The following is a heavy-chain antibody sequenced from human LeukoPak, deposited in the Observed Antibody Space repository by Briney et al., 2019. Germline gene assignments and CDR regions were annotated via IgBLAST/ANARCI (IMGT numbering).Heavy chain of an antibody. J-gene: IGHJ4*02. D-gene: IGHD3-22*01. V-gene: IGHV1-2*02. CDR2: INPNSGGT. Sequence: ASVKVSCKASGYTFTGYYMHWVRQAPGQGLEWMGWINPNSGGTNYAQKFQGRVTMTRDTSISTAYMELSRLRSDDTAVYYCARGMPVGGYDSSGYPNDYWGQGTLVTVSS. CDR1: GYTFTGYY. CDR3: ARGMPVGGYDSSGYPNDY.